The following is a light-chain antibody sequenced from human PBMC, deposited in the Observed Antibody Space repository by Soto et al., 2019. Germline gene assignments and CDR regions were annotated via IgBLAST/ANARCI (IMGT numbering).Light chain of an antibody. CDR1: QDIGGK. V-gene: IGKV1-12*01. Sequence: SPSSMSSSLRCRIALTCRASQDIGGKLAWFQQKPGQAPQFLIHAASILPSGIPARFSGSGSGTEFTLTISSLEPEDFAFYYCQQCGTFPRTFGGGTKVAIK. CDR3: QQCGTFPRT. CDR2: AAS. J-gene: IGKJ4*02.